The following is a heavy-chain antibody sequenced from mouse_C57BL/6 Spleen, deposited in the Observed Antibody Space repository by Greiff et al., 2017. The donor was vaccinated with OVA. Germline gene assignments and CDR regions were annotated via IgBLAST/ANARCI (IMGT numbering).Heavy chain of an antibody. CDR1: GFNIKNTY. CDR3: ARSAIYGGYYVWFAY. CDR2: IDPANGNT. Sequence: VQLQQSVAELVRPGASVKLSCTASGFNIKNTYMHWVKQRPEQGLEWIGRIDPANGNTKYAPKFQGKATITADTSSNTAYLQLSSLTSEDTAIDYCARSAIYGGYYVWFAYWGQGTLVTVSA. V-gene: IGHV14-3*01. D-gene: IGHD2-3*01. J-gene: IGHJ3*01.